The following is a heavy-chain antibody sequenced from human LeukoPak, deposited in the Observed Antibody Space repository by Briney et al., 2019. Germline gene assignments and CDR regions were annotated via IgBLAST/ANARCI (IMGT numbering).Heavy chain of an antibody. V-gene: IGHV3-21*01. D-gene: IGHD3-9*01. CDR3: ARADFDRLSDY. CDR1: GLTFSSYS. Sequence: GGSLRLSCAASGLTFSSYSMNWVRQAPGKGLDWVSSISSSSSYIYYADSVKGRFTISRDNAKNSLYLQMNSLRAEDTAVYYCARADFDRLSDYWGQGTLVTVSS. J-gene: IGHJ4*02. CDR2: ISSSSSYI.